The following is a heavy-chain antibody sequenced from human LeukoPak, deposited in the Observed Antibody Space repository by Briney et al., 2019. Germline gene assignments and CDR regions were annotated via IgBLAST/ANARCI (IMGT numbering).Heavy chain of an antibody. CDR3: AGHHPRNTVDF. D-gene: IGHD2-8*02. CDR1: GGSISSYY. V-gene: IGHV4-59*08. CDR2: ISDIGSI. Sequence: ASETLSLTCTVSGGSISSYYWSWIRQPPGKGLEWIAYISDIGSINYNPSLKSRVTISLDTSKNQFSLKLSSVTAADTAVYYCAGHHPRNTVDFWGQGTLVTVSS. J-gene: IGHJ4*02.